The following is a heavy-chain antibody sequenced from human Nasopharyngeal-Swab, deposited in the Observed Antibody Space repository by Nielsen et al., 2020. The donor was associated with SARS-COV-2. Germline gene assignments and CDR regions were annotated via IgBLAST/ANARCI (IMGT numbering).Heavy chain of an antibody. J-gene: IGHJ3*02. V-gene: IGHV1-18*01. D-gene: IGHD3-22*01. Sequence: WVRQAPGQGLQWMGWINAYNGNTNYAQKVQGRVTLTTDTSTSTAYMELRSLRSDDTAVYYCARDENYYDSSGYYLVRAAFDIWGQGTMVTVSS. CDR3: ARDENYYDSSGYYLVRAAFDI. CDR2: INAYNGNT.